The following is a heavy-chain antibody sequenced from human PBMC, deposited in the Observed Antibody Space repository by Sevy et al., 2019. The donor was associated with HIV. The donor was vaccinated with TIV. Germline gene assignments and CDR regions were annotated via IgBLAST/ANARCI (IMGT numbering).Heavy chain of an antibody. Sequence: ASVKVSCKASGYTFTSYGISWVRQAPGQGLEWMGWISAYNGNTNYAQKLQGRVTMTTDTSTSTAYMELRSLRSDDTAVYYCARLSIYSSSTPPLYYYYGMDVWGQGTTVTVSS. CDR1: GYTFTSYG. V-gene: IGHV1-18*01. J-gene: IGHJ6*02. CDR3: ARLSIYSSSTPPLYYYYGMDV. D-gene: IGHD6-6*01. CDR2: ISAYNGNT.